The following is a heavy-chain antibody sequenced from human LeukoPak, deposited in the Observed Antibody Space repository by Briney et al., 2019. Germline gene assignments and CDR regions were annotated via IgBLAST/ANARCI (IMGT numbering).Heavy chain of an antibody. J-gene: IGHJ1*01. CDR2: IYYSGST. V-gene: IGHV4-31*03. D-gene: IGHD3-22*01. CDR3: ARAHLHYYDSSGYQKYFQH. Sequence: SQTLSLTCIVSGGSISSGGYYWSWIRQHPGKGLEWIGYIYYSGSTYYNPSLKSRVTISVDTSKNQFSLKLSSVTAADTAVYYCARAHLHYYDSSGYQKYFQHWGQGTLVTVSS. CDR1: GGSISSGGYY.